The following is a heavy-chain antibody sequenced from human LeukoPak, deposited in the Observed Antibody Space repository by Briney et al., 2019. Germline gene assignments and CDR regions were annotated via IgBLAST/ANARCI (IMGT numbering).Heavy chain of an antibody. CDR2: IKQDGSEK. Sequence: GGSLRLSCAASGFTFSSYWMSWVRQAPGKGLEWVANIKQDGSEKYYVDSVKGRFTISRDNAKNSLYLQMNSLRAEDTAVYYCARDEEEMATVYSYYYMDVWGKGTTVTVSS. CDR3: ARDEEEMATVYSYYYMDV. J-gene: IGHJ6*03. V-gene: IGHV3-7*01. D-gene: IGHD5-24*01. CDR1: GFTFSSYW.